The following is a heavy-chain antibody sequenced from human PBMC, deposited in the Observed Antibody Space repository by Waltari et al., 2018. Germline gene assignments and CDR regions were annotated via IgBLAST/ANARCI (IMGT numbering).Heavy chain of an antibody. V-gene: IGHV3-7*01. J-gene: IGHJ6*03. CDR3: ARMGVWFGAEGYYYYYMDV. CDR2: IKQDGSEK. CDR1: GFTFSSYW. Sequence: EVQLVESGGGLVQPGGSLRLSCAASGFTFSSYWMSWVRQAPGKGLEWVANIKQDGSEKFYVDSVKGRVASSRDNVKNALYLQMNSLRAEDTAVDYCARMGVWFGAEGYYYYYMDVWGKVTTVTISS. D-gene: IGHD3-10*01.